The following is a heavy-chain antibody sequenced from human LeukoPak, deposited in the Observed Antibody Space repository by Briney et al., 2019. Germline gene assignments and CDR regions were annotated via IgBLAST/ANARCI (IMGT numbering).Heavy chain of an antibody. J-gene: IGHJ4*02. CDR1: GGSISSGDYY. D-gene: IGHD2-2*01. Sequence: PSQTLSLTCTVSGGSISSGDYYWSWIRQPPGKGLEWIGYIYYSGSTYYNPSLKSRVTISVDTSKNRFSLKLSSVTAADTAVYYCATVVVPAAMVDYWGQGTLVTVSS. CDR2: IYYSGST. CDR3: ATVVVPAAMVDY. V-gene: IGHV4-30-4*01.